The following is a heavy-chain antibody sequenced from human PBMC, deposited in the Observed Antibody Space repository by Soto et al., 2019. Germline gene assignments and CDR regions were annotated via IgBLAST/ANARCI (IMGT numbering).Heavy chain of an antibody. CDR1: GFTFSSYE. Sequence: PGGSLRLSCAASGFTFSSYEMNWVRQAPGKGLEWVSYISSSGGTIYYADSVKGRFTISRDNAKNSLYLQMNSLRAEDTAVYYCARVGLVLYYYYGMDVWGQGTTVTVSS. V-gene: IGHV3-48*03. J-gene: IGHJ6*02. CDR3: ARVGLVLYYYYGMDV. D-gene: IGHD6-6*01. CDR2: ISSSGGTI.